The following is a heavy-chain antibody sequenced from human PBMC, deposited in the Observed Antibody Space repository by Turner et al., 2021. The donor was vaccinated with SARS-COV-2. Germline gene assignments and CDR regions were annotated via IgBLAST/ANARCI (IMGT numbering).Heavy chain of an antibody. CDR3: ARGPYAVTGPFDY. Sequence: QVQLQQWGAGLLKPSEPLSRTRAVYGGSFSGYYWSWIRQPPGKGLEWIGEINHSGSTNYNPSLKSRVTISVDTSKNQFSLKLSSVTAADTAVYYCARGPYAVTGPFDYWGQGTLVTVSS. D-gene: IGHD2-21*02. CDR2: INHSGST. J-gene: IGHJ4*02. V-gene: IGHV4-34*01. CDR1: GGSFSGYY.